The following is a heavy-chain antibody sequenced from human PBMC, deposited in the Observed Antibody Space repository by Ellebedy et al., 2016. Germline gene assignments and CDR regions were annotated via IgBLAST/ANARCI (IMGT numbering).Heavy chain of an antibody. CDR2: VGSGGGST. Sequence: GESLKISCTGSGFIFHSFAMSWVRQAPGKGLEWVSGVGSGGGSTYYAGSVWGRFTISRDDSKKTVDLEMNSLRAEDTAVYYCAKDSYGSVGAFDIWGQGTLVTVSS. J-gene: IGHJ3*02. CDR3: AKDSYGSVGAFDI. CDR1: GFIFHSFA. V-gene: IGHV3-23*01. D-gene: IGHD3-10*01.